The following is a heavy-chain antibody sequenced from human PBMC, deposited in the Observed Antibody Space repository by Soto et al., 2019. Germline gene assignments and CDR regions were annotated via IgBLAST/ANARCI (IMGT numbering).Heavy chain of an antibody. CDR1: GYTFTGYY. J-gene: IGHJ4*02. V-gene: IGHV1-46*03. CDR3: ARAKRSIAAAADFDY. CDR2: INPSGGST. D-gene: IGHD6-13*01. Sequence: ASVKVSCKASGYTFTGYYMHWVRQAPGQGLEWMGIINPSGGSTSYAQKFQGRVTMTRGTSTSTVYMELSSLRSEDTAVYYCARAKRSIAAAADFDYWGQGTLVTVSS.